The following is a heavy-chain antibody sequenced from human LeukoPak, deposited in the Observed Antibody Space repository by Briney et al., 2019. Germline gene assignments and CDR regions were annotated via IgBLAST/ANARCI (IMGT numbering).Heavy chain of an antibody. Sequence: GGSLRLSCAASGFTFSNYAMHWVRQAPGKGLEYVSAIRSNGGITYYANSVKGRFTISRDNSKNTLYLQLGSLRPEDMAVYYCARDVGGYCSGGSCYWGRLDPWGQGTLVTVSS. V-gene: IGHV3-64*01. J-gene: IGHJ5*02. CDR1: GFTFSNYA. D-gene: IGHD2-15*01. CDR2: IRSNGGIT. CDR3: ARDVGGYCSGGSCYWGRLDP.